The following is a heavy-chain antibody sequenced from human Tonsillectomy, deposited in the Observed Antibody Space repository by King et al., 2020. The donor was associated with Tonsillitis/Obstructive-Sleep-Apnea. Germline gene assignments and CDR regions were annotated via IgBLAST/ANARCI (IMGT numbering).Heavy chain of an antibody. CDR2: INHSGST. Sequence: VQLQQWGAGLLKPSETLSLTCAVYGGSFSGYYWSWIRQPPGKGLEWIGEINHSGSTNYNPSPKSRVTISVDTSKNQFSLKLSSVTAADTAVYYCARCPLSAGAPSDFDYWGQGTLVTVSS. CDR3: ARCPLSAGAPSDFDY. V-gene: IGHV4-34*01. J-gene: IGHJ4*02. D-gene: IGHD6-19*01. CDR1: GGSFSGYY.